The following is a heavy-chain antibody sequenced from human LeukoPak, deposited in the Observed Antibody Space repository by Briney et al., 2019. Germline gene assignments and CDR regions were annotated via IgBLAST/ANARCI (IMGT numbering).Heavy chain of an antibody. CDR2: MNPNSGNT. CDR3: ARAKSIAAAGTGY. J-gene: IGHJ4*02. D-gene: IGHD6-13*01. CDR1: GYTFTSYD. V-gene: IGHV1-8*01. Sequence: ASVKVSCKASGYTFTSYDINWVRQATGQGLEWMGWMNPNSGNTGYAQKFQGRVAMTRNTSISTAYMELSSLRSEDTAVYYCARAKSIAAAGTGYWGQGTLVTVSS.